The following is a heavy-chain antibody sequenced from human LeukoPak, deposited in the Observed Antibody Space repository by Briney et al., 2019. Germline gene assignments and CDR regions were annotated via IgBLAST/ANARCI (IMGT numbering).Heavy chain of an antibody. J-gene: IGHJ4*02. D-gene: IGHD3-22*01. V-gene: IGHV3-33*01. CDR2: IWYDGSSE. CDR1: GFTFSTYG. CDR3: ARDSRYYYDTSGSDY. Sequence: GGSLRLSCAASGFTFSTYGMHWVRQAPGKGLEWVAAIWYDGSSEYYADSVKGQFTIHRDNSKNTLYLQMNSLRAEDTAVYYCARDSRYYYDTSGSDYWGQGTLVTVSS.